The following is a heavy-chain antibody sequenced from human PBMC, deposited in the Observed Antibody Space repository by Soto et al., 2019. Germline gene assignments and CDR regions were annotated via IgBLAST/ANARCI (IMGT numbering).Heavy chain of an antibody. CDR1: GDSISSYY. CDR3: ARVRMNYYHYGMAV. Sequence: SETLSLSCTVSGDSISSYYWSWIRQPPEKGLEYIGYIYYSGSTNYNPSLKSRVTISVDTSKNQFSLKLSSVTAADRAVYYCARVRMNYYHYGMAVWGQGTTVTVSS. D-gene: IGHD2-15*01. J-gene: IGHJ6*02. V-gene: IGHV4-59*01. CDR2: IYYSGST.